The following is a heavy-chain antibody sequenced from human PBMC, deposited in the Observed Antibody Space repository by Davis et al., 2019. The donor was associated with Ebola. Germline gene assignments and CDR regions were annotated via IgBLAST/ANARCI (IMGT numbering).Heavy chain of an antibody. CDR3: AKGGGRYFLDY. D-gene: IGHD6-19*01. CDR2: ISGST. CDR1: GFTFSSYA. Sequence: PGGSLRLSCAASGFTFSSYAMSWVRQAPGKGLEWVSGISGSTYYADSVKGRFTISRDNSKNTLYLQMNSLRADDTAVYYCAKGGGRYFLDYWGQGILVTVSS. J-gene: IGHJ4*02. V-gene: IGHV3-23*01.